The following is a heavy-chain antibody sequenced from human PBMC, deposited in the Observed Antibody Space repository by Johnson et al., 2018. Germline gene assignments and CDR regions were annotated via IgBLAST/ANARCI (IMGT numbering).Heavy chain of an antibody. CDR3: RRTTSAMDV. CDR1: GFTFGSYA. Sequence: QVQLVESGGGVVQXGRSLRLXCAASGFTFGSYAMHWVRQAPGKGLEWVSIIYSGGSTYYAASVKGRFTISRDNSKKTVYLQMNSLSSEDPAVYYWRRTTSAMDVWGQGTTVTVFS. J-gene: IGHJ6*02. V-gene: IGHV3-NL1*01. D-gene: IGHD1-14*01. CDR2: IYSGGST.